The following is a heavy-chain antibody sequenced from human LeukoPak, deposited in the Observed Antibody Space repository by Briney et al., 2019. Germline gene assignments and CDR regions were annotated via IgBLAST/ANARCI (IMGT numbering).Heavy chain of an antibody. CDR3: AKGGYYHGYYYYYMDV. Sequence: SETLSLTCAVYGGSFSGYYWSWIRQPPGKGLEWIGEINHSGSTNYNPSLKSRVTISVDTSKNQFSLKLSSVTAADTAIYYCAKGGYYHGYYYYYMDVWGKGTTVTISS. CDR2: INHSGST. J-gene: IGHJ6*03. V-gene: IGHV4-34*01. D-gene: IGHD3-3*01. CDR1: GGSFSGYY.